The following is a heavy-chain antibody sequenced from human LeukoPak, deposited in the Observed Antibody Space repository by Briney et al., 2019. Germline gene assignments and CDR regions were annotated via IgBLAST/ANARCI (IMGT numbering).Heavy chain of an antibody. CDR1: GYTFTSYD. Sequence: ASVKVSCKASGYTFTSYDINWVRQATGQGLEWMGWMNPNSGNTGYAQKFQGRVTMTRNTSISTAYMELGSLRSEDTAVYYCATGATAMDGYYYYYYMDVWGKGTTVTVSS. J-gene: IGHJ6*03. CDR3: ATGATAMDGYYYYYYMDV. V-gene: IGHV1-8*01. CDR2: MNPNSGNT. D-gene: IGHD5-18*01.